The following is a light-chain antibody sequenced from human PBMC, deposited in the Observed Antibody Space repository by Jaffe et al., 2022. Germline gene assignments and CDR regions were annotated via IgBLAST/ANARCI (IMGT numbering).Light chain of an antibody. CDR1: SSDVGGYNY. V-gene: IGLV2-8*01. CDR2: EVS. Sequence: QSALTQPPSASGSPGQSVTISCTGISSDVGGYNYVSWYQQHPGKAPKLMIYEVSKRPSGVPDRFSGSKSGNAASLTVSGLQAEDEADYYCSSYAGTNNHVVFGGGTRLTVL. CDR3: SSYAGTNNHVV. J-gene: IGLJ2*01.